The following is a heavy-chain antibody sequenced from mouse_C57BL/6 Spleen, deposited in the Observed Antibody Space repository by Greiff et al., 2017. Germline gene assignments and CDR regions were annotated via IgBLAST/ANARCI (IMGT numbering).Heavy chain of an antibody. CDR1: GYTFTSYW. V-gene: IGHV1-61*01. Sequence: QVQLKQPGAELVRPGSSVKLSCKASGYTFTSYWMDWVKQRPGQGLEWIGNIYPSDSETHYNQKFKDKATLTVDKSSSTAYMQLSSLTSEDSAVYYCAREEAGAFDYWGQGTTLTVSS. J-gene: IGHJ2*01. D-gene: IGHD3-1*01. CDR2: IYPSDSET. CDR3: AREEAGAFDY.